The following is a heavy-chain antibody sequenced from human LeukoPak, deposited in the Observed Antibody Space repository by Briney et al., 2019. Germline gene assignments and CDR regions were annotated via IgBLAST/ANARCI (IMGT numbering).Heavy chain of an antibody. CDR2: IYSGGST. V-gene: IGHV4-39*07. CDR3: ARVDWSSNDY. Sequence: SETLSLTCTVSGGTISSSSYYWGWFRQPPGKGLECIGSIYSGGSTYYNPSLKSRVTISVDTSKNQFSLKLSSVTAADTAVYYCARVDWSSNDYWGQGTLVTVSS. CDR1: GGTISSSSYY. D-gene: IGHD3-9*01. J-gene: IGHJ4*02.